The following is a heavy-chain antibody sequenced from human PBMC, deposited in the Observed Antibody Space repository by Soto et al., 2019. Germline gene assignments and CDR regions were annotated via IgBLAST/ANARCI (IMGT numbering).Heavy chain of an antibody. CDR2: INHSGST. D-gene: IGHD4-17*01. CDR1: GGSFNGYY. CDR3: ASQRPTVTTFDY. Sequence: QVQLRQWGAGLVKPSETLSLTCAVYGGSFNGYYWNWIRQPPGKGLEWIGQINHSGSTNYIPSLISRVSISVDTSKNQFSLRLSSVTAADTAVYYCASQRPTVTTFDYWGQGTLVTVSS. V-gene: IGHV4-34*01. J-gene: IGHJ4*02.